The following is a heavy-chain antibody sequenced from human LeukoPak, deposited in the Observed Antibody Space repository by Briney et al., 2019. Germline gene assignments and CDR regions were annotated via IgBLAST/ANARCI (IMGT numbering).Heavy chain of an antibody. CDR2: IKQDGSEK. CDR1: GFTFSSYA. Sequence: GGSLRLSCAASGFTFSSYAMSWVRQAPGKGLEWVANIKQDGSEKYYVDSVKGRFTISRDNAKNSLYLQMNSLRAEDTAVYYCARVPAISPGDAFDIWGQGTMVTVSS. D-gene: IGHD2-2*01. V-gene: IGHV3-7*01. CDR3: ARVPAISPGDAFDI. J-gene: IGHJ3*02.